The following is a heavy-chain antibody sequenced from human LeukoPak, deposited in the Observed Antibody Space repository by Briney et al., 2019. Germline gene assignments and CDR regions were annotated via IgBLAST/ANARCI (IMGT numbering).Heavy chain of an antibody. CDR1: GFSLSTTEVA. J-gene: IGHJ3*02. V-gene: IGHV2-5*02. Sequence: SGPTLVNPTQTLTLTCTFSGFSLSTTEVAVGWFRQAPGKALEWLALIHWDDDKRYNPSLTSRLTVTKDSSKNQVVLTMSNMDPVDTATYHCAHSYIVMEAFNIWGQGTMVTVSS. D-gene: IGHD2-15*01. CDR3: AHSYIVMEAFNI. CDR2: IHWDDDK.